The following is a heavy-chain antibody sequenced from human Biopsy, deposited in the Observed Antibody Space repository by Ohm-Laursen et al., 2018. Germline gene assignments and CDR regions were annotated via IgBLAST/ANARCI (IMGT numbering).Heavy chain of an antibody. CDR3: VRGVDYYDPYHYYALDV. J-gene: IGHJ6*02. D-gene: IGHD3-22*01. Sequence: TLSLTWPVFGGSFSGYYWGWIRQPPGKGLEWIGEINHSGRTNYNPSLKSRVTISVDTSKNQFSLKVRSVTAADTAVYYCVRGVDYYDPYHYYALDVWGQGTTVTVSS. V-gene: IGHV4-34*01. CDR2: INHSGRT. CDR1: GGSFSGYY.